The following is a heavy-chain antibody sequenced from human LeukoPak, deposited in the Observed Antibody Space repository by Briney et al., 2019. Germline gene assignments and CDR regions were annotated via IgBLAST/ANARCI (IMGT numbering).Heavy chain of an antibody. CDR3: ARDYDILTGYFSPPDY. V-gene: IGHV1-2*02. J-gene: IGHJ4*02. CDR1: GYTFTGYY. Sequence: ASVKVSCKASGYTFTGYYMHWVRQAPGQGLEWMGWINPNSGGTNYAQNFQGRVTMSWDTSISTAYMGLNRLTSDDTAVYYCARDYDILTGYFSPPDYWGQGTLVTVSS. CDR2: INPNSGGT. D-gene: IGHD3-9*01.